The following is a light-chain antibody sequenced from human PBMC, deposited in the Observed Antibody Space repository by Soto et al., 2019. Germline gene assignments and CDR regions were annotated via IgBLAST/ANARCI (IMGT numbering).Light chain of an antibody. CDR2: EVS. CDR1: SSDVGGYNY. CDR3: SSYTSGSILVV. Sequence: QSALTQPASVSGSPEQSITISCTGTSSDVGGYNYVSWYQQHPGKAPKLMIYEVSYRPSGVSNRFSGSKSGNTASLTISGLQAEDEADYYCSSYTSGSILVVFGGGTKLTVL. J-gene: IGLJ2*01. V-gene: IGLV2-14*01.